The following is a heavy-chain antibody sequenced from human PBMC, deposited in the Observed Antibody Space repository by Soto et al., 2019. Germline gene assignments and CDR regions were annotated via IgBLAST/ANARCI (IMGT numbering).Heavy chain of an antibody. J-gene: IGHJ4*02. CDR2: IWYDGSNK. D-gene: IGHD6-13*01. Sequence: QVPLVESGGGVVQPGRSLRLSCAASGFTFSSYGMHWVRQAPGKGLEWVAVIWYDGSNKYYADSVKGRFTISRDNSKNTLYLQMNSLRAEDTAVYYCAREGKAYIAAEAFDYWGQGTLVTVSS. CDR1: GFTFSSYG. CDR3: AREGKAYIAAEAFDY. V-gene: IGHV3-33*01.